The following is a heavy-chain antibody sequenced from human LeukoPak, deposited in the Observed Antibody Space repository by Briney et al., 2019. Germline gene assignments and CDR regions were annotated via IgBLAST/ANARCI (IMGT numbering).Heavy chain of an antibody. CDR1: GDSISTYY. CDR3: ARLGGPFGYSFSS. Sequence: SETLSLTCTVSGDSISTYYWSWIRQPPGNGLERIGYIYYTGSTNYNPSLKSRVTISVDTSKNQFSLELSSVTAADTAVYYCARLGGPFGYSFSSWGQGTLVSVSS. V-gene: IGHV4-59*08. D-gene: IGHD5-18*01. CDR2: IYYTGST. J-gene: IGHJ5*02.